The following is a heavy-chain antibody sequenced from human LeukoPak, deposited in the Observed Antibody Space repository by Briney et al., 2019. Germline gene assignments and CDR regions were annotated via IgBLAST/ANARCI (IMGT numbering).Heavy chain of an antibody. CDR1: GYTFTDYY. CDR3: AGMQPIVLMVYAKPAVFDP. J-gene: IGHJ5*02. CDR2: IIPIFGTA. D-gene: IGHD2-8*01. V-gene: IGHV1-69*05. Sequence: GASVKVSCKASGYTFTDYYMHWVRQAPGQGLEWMGGIIPIFGTANYAQKFQGRVTITTDESTSTAYMELSSLRSEDTAVYYCAGMQPIVLMVYAKPAVFDPWGQGTLVTVSS.